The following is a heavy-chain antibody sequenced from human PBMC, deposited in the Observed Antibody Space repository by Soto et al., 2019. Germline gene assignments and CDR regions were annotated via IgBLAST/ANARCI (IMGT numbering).Heavy chain of an antibody. V-gene: IGHV1-18*01. CDR1: GYTFTSYG. CDR3: ARDLEGYDFWSGSPRFDP. Sequence: GASVKVSCKASGYTFTSYGISWVRQAPGQGLEWMGWISAYNGNTNYAQKLQGRVTMTTDTSTSTAYMELRSLRSDDTAVYYCARDLEGYDFWSGSPRFDPWGQGTLVTVSS. J-gene: IGHJ5*02. D-gene: IGHD3-3*01. CDR2: ISAYNGNT.